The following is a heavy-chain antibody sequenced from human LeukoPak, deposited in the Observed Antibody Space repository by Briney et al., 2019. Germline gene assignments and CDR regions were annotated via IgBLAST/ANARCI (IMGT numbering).Heavy chain of an antibody. V-gene: IGHV4-34*01. Sequence: ASETLSLTCAVYGGSFSGYYWSWIRQPPGKGLEWIGEINHSGSTNYNPPLKSRVTISVDTSKNQFSLKLSSVTAADTAVYYCARVGPYCSSTSCYAGFLLWLRYFDYWGQGTLVTVSS. CDR2: INHSGST. D-gene: IGHD2-2*01. CDR1: GGSFSGYY. J-gene: IGHJ4*02. CDR3: ARVGPYCSSTSCYAGFLLWLRYFDY.